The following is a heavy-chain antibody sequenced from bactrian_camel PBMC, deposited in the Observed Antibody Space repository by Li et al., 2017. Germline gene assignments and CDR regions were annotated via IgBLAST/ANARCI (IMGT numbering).Heavy chain of an antibody. CDR1: GDTYTHKC. D-gene: IGHD1*01. J-gene: IGHJ4*01. CDR3: AATHRTGDSTYCKTFLQGNRPTY. V-gene: IGHV3S54*01. CDR2: IYGGGGTS. Sequence: HVQLVESGGGSVQAGGSLKLSCVGDTYTHKCIGWYRQAPGKEREGVGAIYGGGGTSYYADSVKGRFTISQQYAKNTVYLQMRNLIPEDTAMYYCAATHRTGDSTYCKTFLQGNRPTYWGQGTQVTVS.